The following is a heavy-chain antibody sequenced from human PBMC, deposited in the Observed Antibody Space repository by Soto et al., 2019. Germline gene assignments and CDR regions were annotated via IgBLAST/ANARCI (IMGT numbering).Heavy chain of an antibody. Sequence: PSETLSLTCAVYGGSFSGYYWSWIRQPPGKGLEWIGEINHSGSTNCNPSLKSRVTISVDTSKNQFSLKLSSVTAADTAVYYCARGGVVVISDFDYWGQGTLVTVSS. CDR3: ARGGVVVISDFDY. J-gene: IGHJ4*02. CDR1: GGSFSGYY. V-gene: IGHV4-34*01. CDR2: INHSGST. D-gene: IGHD3-22*01.